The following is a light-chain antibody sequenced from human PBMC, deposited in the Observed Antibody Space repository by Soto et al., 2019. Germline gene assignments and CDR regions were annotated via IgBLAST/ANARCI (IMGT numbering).Light chain of an antibody. CDR1: SSDVGGYNY. Sequence: QSVLTQPASVSGSPGQSITISCTGTSSDVGGYNYVSWYQQRPGKAPKLIISDVSNRPSGVSDRFSASKSGNTASLTISGLQTEDEADYYCISYTSSITYLFGTGTKVTVL. J-gene: IGLJ1*01. CDR2: DVS. CDR3: ISYTSSITYL. V-gene: IGLV2-14*03.